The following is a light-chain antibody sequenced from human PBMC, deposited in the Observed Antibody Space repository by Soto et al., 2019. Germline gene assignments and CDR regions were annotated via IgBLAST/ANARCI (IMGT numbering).Light chain of an antibody. Sequence: DIQLTQSPSFLSASVGDRVTITCRASQGISSYLAWYQQKPGKAPKLLIYAASTLQSGVPSRFSGSGSGTEFTLTISSLQSEDFAVYYCQQYNDRPLTFGHGTRLEVK. CDR1: QGISSY. J-gene: IGKJ5*01. CDR3: QQYNDRPLT. V-gene: IGKV1-9*01. CDR2: AAS.